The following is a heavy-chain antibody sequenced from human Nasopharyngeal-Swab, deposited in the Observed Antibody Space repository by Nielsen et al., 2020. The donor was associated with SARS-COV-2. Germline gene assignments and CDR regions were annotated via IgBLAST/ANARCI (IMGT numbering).Heavy chain of an antibody. CDR2: INPSGGST. CDR1: GYTFTNYY. D-gene: IGHD4-17*01. J-gene: IGHJ3*02. CDR3: ARAATVSYAFDI. Sequence: ASVKVSCKASGYTFTNYYMHWVRQAPGQGLQWMGIINPSGGSTSYAQKFQGRVTMTRDTPTSTVYMELSSLRSEDTAVYYCARAATVSYAFDIWGQGTMVTVSS. V-gene: IGHV1-46*01.